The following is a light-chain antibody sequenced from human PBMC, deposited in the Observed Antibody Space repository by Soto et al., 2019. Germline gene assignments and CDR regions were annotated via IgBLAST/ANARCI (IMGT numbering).Light chain of an antibody. CDR3: QQYGTAPYT. Sequence: EIVLTQSPGTLSLSPGERASLSCGASQSVRTSLAWYQHKPGLAPRLLIYDASSRATGIPDRFSGSGSGTEFTLTISRLEPVDFAVYFCQQYGTAPYTFGQGTKLEIK. V-gene: IGKV3D-20*01. CDR1: QSVRTS. CDR2: DAS. J-gene: IGKJ2*01.